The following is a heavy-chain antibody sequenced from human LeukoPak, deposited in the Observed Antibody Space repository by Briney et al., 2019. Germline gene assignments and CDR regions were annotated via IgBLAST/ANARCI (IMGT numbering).Heavy chain of an antibody. CDR2: IRDTGADK. V-gene: IGHV3-30*02. J-gene: IGHJ4*02. Sequence: GGSLRLSCAASGFRFTNHGMHWVRQAPGKGLEWVAFIRDTGADKYYTDSVKGRFTISRDISKNTLFLQMNSLTAEDTAMYYCAKDNSGWSFDYWGQGTLVTVSS. CDR3: AKDNSGWSFDY. D-gene: IGHD6-19*01. CDR1: GFRFTNHG.